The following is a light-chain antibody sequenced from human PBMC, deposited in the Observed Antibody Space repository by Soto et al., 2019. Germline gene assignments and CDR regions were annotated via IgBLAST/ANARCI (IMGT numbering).Light chain of an antibody. J-gene: IGKJ3*01. CDR2: DAS. CDR1: QSISSW. V-gene: IGKV1-5*01. CDR3: QQYETFSGT. Sequence: EIQMTQSPSTLSANVGDRVTITCRASQSISSWLAWYQQKPGKAPKLLIYDASSLESGVPSRFSGSGSGTKFTLTIASLQPDDFATYYCQQYETFSGTFGPGTKVDIK.